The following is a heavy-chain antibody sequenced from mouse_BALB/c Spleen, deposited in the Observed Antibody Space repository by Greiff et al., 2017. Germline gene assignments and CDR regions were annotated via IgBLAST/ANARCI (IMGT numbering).Heavy chain of an antibody. CDR3: ARQINYYGSSYDYFDD. Sequence: EVQLQESGGDLVKPGGSLKLSCAASGFTFSSYGMSWVRQTPDKRLEWVATISSGGSYTYYPDSVKGRFTISRDNAKNTLYLQMSSLKSEDTAMYYCARQINYYGSSYDYFDDWGQGTTLTVSS. CDR2: ISSGGSYT. CDR1: GFTFSSYG. V-gene: IGHV5-6*01. J-gene: IGHJ2*01. D-gene: IGHD1-1*01.